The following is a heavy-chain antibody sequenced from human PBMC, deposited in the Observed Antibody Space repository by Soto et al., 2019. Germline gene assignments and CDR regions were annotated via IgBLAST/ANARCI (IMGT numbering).Heavy chain of an antibody. CDR3: AKRAGTKGRAFDI. CDR1: GFTFSSYA. J-gene: IGHJ3*02. CDR2: ISGSGGST. V-gene: IGHV3-23*01. Sequence: EVELLESGGGLGQPGGSLRLSCAASGFTFSSYAMSWVRQAPGKGLEWVSAISGSGGSTYYADSVKGRFTISRDNSKNTVYLQMDSLRAEDTAVYYCAKRAGTKGRAFDIWGQGTMVTVSS. D-gene: IGHD1-7*01.